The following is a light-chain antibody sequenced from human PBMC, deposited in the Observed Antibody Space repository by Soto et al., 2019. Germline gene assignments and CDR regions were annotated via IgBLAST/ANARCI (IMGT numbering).Light chain of an antibody. CDR1: QSVSSSY. J-gene: IGKJ4*01. Sequence: EVLWTQSPGTLSLSPGERATLSGRASQSVSSSYLAWYQQKPGQAPRLLMEGTSSRATGIPDRFSGSGSGTDFTLTISILEPEDFAVYYCQQYGSALPFGGGTKVEIK. CDR3: QQYGSALP. V-gene: IGKV3-20*01. CDR2: GTS.